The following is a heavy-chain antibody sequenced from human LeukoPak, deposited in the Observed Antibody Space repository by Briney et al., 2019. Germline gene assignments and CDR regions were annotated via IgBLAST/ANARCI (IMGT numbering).Heavy chain of an antibody. D-gene: IGHD6-19*01. CDR3: ARSGPIIAVAAYFDY. CDR2: IYYSGST. CDR1: GGSISSSSYY. Sequence: SETLSLTWTVSGGSISSSSYYWGWIRQPPGKGLEWIGSIYYSGSTYYNPSLKSRVTISVDTSKNQFSLKLSSVTAADTAVYYCARSGPIIAVAAYFDYWGQGTLVTVSS. J-gene: IGHJ4*02. V-gene: IGHV4-39*01.